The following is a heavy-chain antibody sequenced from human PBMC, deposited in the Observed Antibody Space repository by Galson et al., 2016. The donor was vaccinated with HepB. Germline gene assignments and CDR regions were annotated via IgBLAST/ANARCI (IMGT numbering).Heavy chain of an antibody. Sequence: TLSPTCTVSGGSISSGGYYWNWIRQRPGKALEWPARTKLEGGKYYASSPRTKLTNSKHTSNSQVVLTVANMDPVDTATYNCARATGPRAGFDSWGQGTLVTVSS. D-gene: IGHD1-14*01. CDR3: ARATGPRAGFDS. CDR1: GGSISSGGYY. V-gene: IGHV2-70*11. J-gene: IGHJ4*02. CDR2: TKLEGGK.